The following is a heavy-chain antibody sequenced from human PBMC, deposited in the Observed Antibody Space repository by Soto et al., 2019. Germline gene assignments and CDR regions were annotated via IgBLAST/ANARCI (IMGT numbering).Heavy chain of an antibody. D-gene: IGHD1-26*01. Sequence: EVQLLESGGGLGQPGGSLRLSCAASGFTFSSYAMTWVRQAPGRGLEWVSAISGSGSPTYYADSVKGRFTISRDNSKNTLYLQMNSLRADDTAVYYWARDMSGGTYNYDYGMDVWGQGTTVTVSS. CDR3: ARDMSGGTYNYDYGMDV. CDR2: ISGSGSPT. V-gene: IGHV3-23*01. CDR1: GFTFSSYA. J-gene: IGHJ6*02.